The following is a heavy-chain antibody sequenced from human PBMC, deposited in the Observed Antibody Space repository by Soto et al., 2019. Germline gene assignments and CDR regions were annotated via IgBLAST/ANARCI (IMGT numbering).Heavy chain of an antibody. J-gene: IGHJ6*03. D-gene: IGHD2-15*01. CDR1: GGSISSYY. V-gene: IGHV4-59*08. CDR2: IYYSGST. CDR3: AKGRYCSGGSCYSYYYYYMDV. Sequence: SETLSLTCTVSGGSISSYYWSWIRQPPGKGLEWIGYIYYSGSTNYNPSLKSRVTISVDTSKNPFSLRLSSVTAADTAVCYCAKGRYCSGGSCYSYYYYYMDVWGKGTTVTVSS.